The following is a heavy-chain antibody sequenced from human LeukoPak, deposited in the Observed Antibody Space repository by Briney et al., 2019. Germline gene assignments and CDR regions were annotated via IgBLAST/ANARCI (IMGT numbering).Heavy chain of an antibody. D-gene: IGHD3-16*02. CDR3: ARVEGIIDY. CDR2: ISYSGSNM. Sequence: LAGGSLRLSCAASGFTFGSYEMNWVRQAPGKGLEWVSYISYSGSNMYYADSVKGRFTISRDNTKNSLYLQMNSLRAEDTAVYYCARVEGIIDYWGQGTLVTVSS. CDR1: GFTFGSYE. V-gene: IGHV3-48*03. J-gene: IGHJ4*02.